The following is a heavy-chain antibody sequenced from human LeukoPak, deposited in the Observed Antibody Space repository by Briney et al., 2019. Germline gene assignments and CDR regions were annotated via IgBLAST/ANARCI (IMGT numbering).Heavy chain of an antibody. J-gene: IGHJ5*02. CDR2: IYHSGST. Sequence: SETLSLTCAVSGYSISSGYYWGWIRQPPGKGLEWIGSIYHSGSTYYNPSLKSRVTISVDTSKNQFSLKLSSVTAADTAVYYCARTADAYWFDNWGQGTLVTVSS. CDR1: GYSISSGYY. V-gene: IGHV4-38-2*01. CDR3: ARTADAYWFDN.